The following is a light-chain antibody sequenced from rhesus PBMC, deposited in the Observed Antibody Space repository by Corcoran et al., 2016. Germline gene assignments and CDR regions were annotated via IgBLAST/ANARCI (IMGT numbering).Light chain of an antibody. CDR3: CSYRSGSTFV. Sequence: ALTQPPSVSKSLGQSVTISCTGTSSDIGVYNDVSWYQQHPGTAPRLQIYDVSKRPSGVSDRFSGSKSGNTASLTISGLQAEDEADYYGCSYRSGSTFVFGSGTKLTVL. J-gene: IGLJ6*01. CDR2: DVS. CDR1: SSDIGVYND. V-gene: IGLV2S9*01.